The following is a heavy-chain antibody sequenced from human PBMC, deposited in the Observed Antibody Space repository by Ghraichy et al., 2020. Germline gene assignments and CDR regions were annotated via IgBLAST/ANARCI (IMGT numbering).Heavy chain of an antibody. CDR2: ISYDGSNK. CDR1: GFTFSSYG. J-gene: IGHJ5*02. Sequence: LSLTCAASGFTFSSYGMHWVRQAPGKGLEWVAVISYDGSNKYYADSVKGRFTISRDNSKNTLYLQMNSLRAEDTAVYYCATGGTTVTTWDTWGQGTLVTVSS. CDR3: ATGGTTVTTWDT. D-gene: IGHD4-17*01. V-gene: IGHV3-30*03.